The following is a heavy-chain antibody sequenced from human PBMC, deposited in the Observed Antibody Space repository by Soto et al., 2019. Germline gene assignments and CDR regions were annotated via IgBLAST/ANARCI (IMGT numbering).Heavy chain of an antibody. V-gene: IGHV3-23*01. Sequence: GGSLRLSCVASGFTFSSYSMSWVRQAPGKGLEWVSGFRSGGDDGTTYYADSVRGRFTISRDNSKNTLFLQMNSLRAEDTAIYYCAKKVNSGPGSQYFDYWGQGTLVTVSS. CDR2: FRSGGDDGTT. CDR1: GFTFSSYS. J-gene: IGHJ4*02. D-gene: IGHD3-10*01. CDR3: AKKVNSGPGSQYFDY.